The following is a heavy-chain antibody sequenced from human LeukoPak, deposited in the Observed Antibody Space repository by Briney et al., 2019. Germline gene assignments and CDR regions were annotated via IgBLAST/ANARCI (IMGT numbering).Heavy chain of an antibody. CDR2: IHDSGST. D-gene: IGHD5-24*01. Sequence: PSETLSLTCAVSGASISSTYWSTWVRQPPGKGLEWIGEIHDSGSTNYNPSLKSRVTISVDKSKQQFPLNLTSVTAADTAVYYCATRATDGPLWGQGTLVTVSS. CDR3: ATRATDGPL. J-gene: IGHJ4*02. V-gene: IGHV4-4*02. CDR1: GASISSTYW.